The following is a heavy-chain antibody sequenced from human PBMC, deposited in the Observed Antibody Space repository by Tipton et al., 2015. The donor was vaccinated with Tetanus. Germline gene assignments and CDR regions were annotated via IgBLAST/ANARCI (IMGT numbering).Heavy chain of an antibody. J-gene: IGHJ4*02. D-gene: IGHD1-1*01. CDR2: VYPGDSTT. CDR1: GYNLTVYY. V-gene: IGHV5-51*01. CDR3: ARRRTTTALANYFDS. Sequence: QLVQSGAEVKKPGESLQISCKGSGYNLTVYYIGWVRQMPGKGLEWMGIVYPGDSTTKYSPSFQGQVTISADRSITTAYLRWSSLKASDTAIYYCARRRTTTALANYFDSWGQGTQVTVSS.